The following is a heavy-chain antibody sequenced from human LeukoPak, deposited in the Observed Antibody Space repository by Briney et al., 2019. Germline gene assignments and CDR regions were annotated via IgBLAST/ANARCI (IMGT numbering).Heavy chain of an antibody. V-gene: IGHV4-59*01. D-gene: IGHD4-23*01. Sequence: SETLSLTCLVSGGSISSYYWSWIRQSPGKGLEWIGYIHYSGNTNYNPSLKSRVTISADTSKNQFSLKVRSVTAADTAVYYCARGRNNYGANSEIGYWGQGTLVTVSS. J-gene: IGHJ4*02. CDR2: IHYSGNT. CDR3: ARGRNNYGANSEIGY. CDR1: GGSISSYY.